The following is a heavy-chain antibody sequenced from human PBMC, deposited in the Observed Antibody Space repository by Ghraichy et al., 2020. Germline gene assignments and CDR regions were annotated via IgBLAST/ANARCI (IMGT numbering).Heavy chain of an antibody. D-gene: IGHD6-19*01. V-gene: IGHV6-1*01. Sequence: SQTLSLTCAISGDSVSSNSAAWNWIRQSPSRGLEWLGRTYYRSKWYNDYAVSVKSRITINPDTSKNQFSLQLNSVTPEDTAMYYCARSSGWYGNKYYYYGMDVWGQGTTVTVSS. CDR3: ARSSGWYGNKYYYYGMDV. J-gene: IGHJ6*02. CDR1: GDSVSSNSAA. CDR2: TYYRSKWYN.